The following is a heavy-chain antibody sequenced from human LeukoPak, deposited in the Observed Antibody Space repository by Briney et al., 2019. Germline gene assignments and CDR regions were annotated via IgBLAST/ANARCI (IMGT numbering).Heavy chain of an antibody. CDR2: ISFDGSSK. D-gene: IGHD5-12*01. Sequence: GGSLRLSCAASGFTFSNYAMHWVRQAPGKGLEWVAVISFDGSSKDYADSVKGRFTISRDNSKNTLYLQMNSLRAEDTAVYYCAKDYSGYDPYYFDYWGQGTLVTVSS. V-gene: IGHV3-30-3*01. CDR1: GFTFSNYA. CDR3: AKDYSGYDPYYFDY. J-gene: IGHJ4*02.